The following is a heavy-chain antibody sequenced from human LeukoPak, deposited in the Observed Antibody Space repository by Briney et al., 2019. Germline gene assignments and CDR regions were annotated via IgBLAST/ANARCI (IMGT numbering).Heavy chain of an antibody. D-gene: IGHD3-22*01. V-gene: IGHV3-23*01. Sequence: PGGSLRLSCAASGFTFSSYAMSWVRQAPGKGLEWVSTLSGSGGKTYYADSVKGRVTISRDNSKNTLYLQINSLRAEDTAVYHCAKGSYYYDSADYFDYWGQGTLVTVSS. CDR3: AKGSYYYDSADYFDY. CDR2: LSGSGGKT. CDR1: GFTFSSYA. J-gene: IGHJ4*02.